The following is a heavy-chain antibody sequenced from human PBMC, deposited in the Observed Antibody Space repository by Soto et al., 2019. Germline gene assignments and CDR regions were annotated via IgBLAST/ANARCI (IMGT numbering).Heavy chain of an antibody. CDR2: ISAYNGNT. J-gene: IGHJ4*02. Sequence: GASVKVSCKASGYTFTSYCISWVLQAPGQGLEWMGWISAYNGNTNYAQKLQGRVTMTTDTSTSTAYMELRSLRSDDTAVYYCARGGRDIVLMVYATAVDYWGQGTLVTVSS. CDR3: ARGGRDIVLMVYATAVDY. V-gene: IGHV1-18*01. D-gene: IGHD2-8*01. CDR1: GYTFTSYC.